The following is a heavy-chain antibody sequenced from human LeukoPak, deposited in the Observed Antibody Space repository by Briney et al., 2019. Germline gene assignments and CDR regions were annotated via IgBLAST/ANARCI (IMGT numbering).Heavy chain of an antibody. CDR2: IRSEADGGTV. Sequence: GGSLRLSCEGSGFRFNKAWMSWVRQSPAKGLEWVGRIRSEADGGTVEYAAVVKGRFTISRFDSQKTLYLQMNNLKPEDTAVYYCTTNPGGAHPPHSWDRGTLVTVSS. CDR3: TTNPGGAHPPHS. D-gene: IGHD3-16*01. J-gene: IGHJ4*02. CDR1: GFRFNKAW. V-gene: IGHV3-15*01.